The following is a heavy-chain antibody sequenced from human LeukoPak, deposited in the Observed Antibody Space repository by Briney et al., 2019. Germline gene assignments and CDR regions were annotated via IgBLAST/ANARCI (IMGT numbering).Heavy chain of an antibody. J-gene: IGHJ4*02. CDR2: INPNSGGT. V-gene: IGHV1-2*02. CDR1: GYTFTSYY. Sequence: ASVKVSCKASGYTFTSYYMHWVRQAPGQGLEWMGWINPNSGGTNYAQKFQGRVTMTRDTSISTAYMELSRLRSDDTAVYYCARGSPYNWNDGYYFDYWGQGTLVTVSS. CDR3: ARGSPYNWNDGYYFDY. D-gene: IGHD1-20*01.